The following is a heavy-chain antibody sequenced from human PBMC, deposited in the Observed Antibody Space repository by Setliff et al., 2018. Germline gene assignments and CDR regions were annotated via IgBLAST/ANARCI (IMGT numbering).Heavy chain of an antibody. Sequence: SVKVSCKPSGGTLSISPISWVRQAPGQGFEWMGGTTPVFGSPYYAQKFQGRVTIIADESTSTVYMELNSLRSDDTAIYYCAIGVVGLGRRNCFGPWGHGTLVTVSS. CDR2: TTPVFGSP. CDR1: GGTLSISP. CDR3: AIGVVGLGRRNCFGP. V-gene: IGHV1-69*13. D-gene: IGHD7-27*01. J-gene: IGHJ5*02.